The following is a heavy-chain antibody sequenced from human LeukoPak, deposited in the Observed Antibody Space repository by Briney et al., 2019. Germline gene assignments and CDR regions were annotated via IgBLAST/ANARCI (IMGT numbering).Heavy chain of an antibody. Sequence: SDTLSLTCTVSGGSIRNSNYYWGWIRQPRGKGLEWIGSVYYSGTSYYNPSLKSRVTISVDTSKNQVSLRLTSVTAADTAIYFCMRTVEMGYYPTWGQGTLVTVSS. V-gene: IGHV4-39*01. CDR1: GGSIRNSNYY. D-gene: IGHD3-22*01. CDR2: VYYSGTS. CDR3: MRTVEMGYYPT. J-gene: IGHJ1*01.